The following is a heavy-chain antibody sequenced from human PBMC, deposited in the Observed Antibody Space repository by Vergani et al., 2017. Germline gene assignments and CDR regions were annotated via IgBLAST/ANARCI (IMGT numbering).Heavy chain of an antibody. CDR3: ARVGVANRNRAVDY. D-gene: IGHD3-10*01. CDR2: IYYSGST. CDR1: RGSLSSYY. Sequence: QVQLQESGPGLVKPSETLSLTCTVSRGSLSSYYWSWIRQPPGKGLEWIGYIYYSGSTKYNPSLKSRVTISVDTSKNQFSLKLSSVTAADTAVYYCARVGVANRNRAVDYWGQGTLVTVSS. V-gene: IGHV4-59*01. J-gene: IGHJ4*02.